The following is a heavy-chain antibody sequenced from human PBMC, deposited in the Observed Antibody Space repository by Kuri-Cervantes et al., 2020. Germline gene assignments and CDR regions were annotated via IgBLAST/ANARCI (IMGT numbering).Heavy chain of an antibody. Sequence: GGSLRLSCAASGFTLSSYAMHWVRQAPGKGLEWVAVISYDGSNKYYADSVKGRFTISRDNSKNTLYLQMNSLRAEDTAVYYCAVAVAGTYWGQGTLVTVSS. CDR3: AVAVAGTY. CDR2: ISYDGSNK. V-gene: IGHV3-30*14. CDR1: GFTLSSYA. D-gene: IGHD6-19*01. J-gene: IGHJ4*02.